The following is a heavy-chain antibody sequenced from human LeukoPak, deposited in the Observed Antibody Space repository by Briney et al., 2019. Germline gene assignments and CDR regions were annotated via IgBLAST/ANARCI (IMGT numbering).Heavy chain of an antibody. D-gene: IGHD1-26*01. J-gene: IGHJ4*02. CDR2: INSDGSST. CDR1: GFTFSSYW. CDR3: AGGWDYFDY. Sequence: GGSLRLSCAASGFTFSSYWMHGVRRAPGKGLVWVSRINSDGSSTSYADSVKGRFTISRDNAKNTLYLQMNSLRAEDTAVYYCAGGWDYFDYWGQGTLVTVSS. V-gene: IGHV3-74*01.